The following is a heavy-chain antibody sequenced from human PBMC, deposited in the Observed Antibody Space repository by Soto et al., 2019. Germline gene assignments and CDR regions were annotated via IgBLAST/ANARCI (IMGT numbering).Heavy chain of an antibody. D-gene: IGHD2-15*01. CDR3: ARRRGSENDSYYTYGMDV. CDR1: GYIFSTYW. V-gene: IGHV5-51*01. Sequence: PGESLKISCKASGYIFSTYWIGWVRHMPVKGLEMMGIIYPGVSDIRYSPSFEGQGTISSDKSIITAYLQWGSLKASDTAMYYCARRRGSENDSYYTYGMDVWGQGTTVTVSS. CDR2: IYPGVSDI. J-gene: IGHJ6*02.